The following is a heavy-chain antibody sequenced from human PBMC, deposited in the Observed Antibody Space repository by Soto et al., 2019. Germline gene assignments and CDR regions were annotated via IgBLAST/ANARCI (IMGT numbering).Heavy chain of an antibody. V-gene: IGHV1-18*01. CDR3: ARRGSGRDSYYYGMDV. CDR1: GYTFTSYG. Sequence: QVQLVQSGAEVKKPGASVKVSCKASGYTFTSYGISWVRQAPGQGLEWMGWISAYNGNTNYAQKLQGRVTMTTDTYTSTAYMEGRSLRSDDTAVYYCARRGSGRDSYYYGMDVWGQGTTVTVSS. CDR2: ISAYNGNT. J-gene: IGHJ6*02. D-gene: IGHD6-19*01.